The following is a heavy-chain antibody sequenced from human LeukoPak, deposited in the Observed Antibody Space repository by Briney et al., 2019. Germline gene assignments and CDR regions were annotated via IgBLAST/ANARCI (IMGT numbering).Heavy chain of an antibody. J-gene: IGHJ5*02. V-gene: IGHV3-53*01. CDR3: ARAITYGSGAPSWFDP. CDR2: IYSGGST. CDR1: GFTVSSNY. D-gene: IGHD3-10*01. Sequence: GGSLRLSCAASGFTVSSNYMSWVRKAPGKGLEWVSVIYSGGSTYYADSVKGRFTISRDNSKNTLYLQMNSLRAEDTAVYYCARAITYGSGAPSWFDPWGQGTLVTVSS.